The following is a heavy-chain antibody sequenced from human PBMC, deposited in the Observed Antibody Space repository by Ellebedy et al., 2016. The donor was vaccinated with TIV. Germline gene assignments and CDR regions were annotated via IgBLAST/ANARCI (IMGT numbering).Heavy chain of an antibody. CDR3: ARGSDTAYPCFDY. D-gene: IGHD5-18*01. Sequence: MPSETLSLTCAVYGGSFSGYYWSWIRQPPGKGLEWIGYIYYSGSTYYNPSLKSRVTISVDTSKNQFSLKLSSVTAADTAVYYCARGSDTAYPCFDYWGQGTLVTVSS. V-gene: IGHV4-59*08. CDR2: IYYSGST. CDR1: GGSFSGYY. J-gene: IGHJ4*02.